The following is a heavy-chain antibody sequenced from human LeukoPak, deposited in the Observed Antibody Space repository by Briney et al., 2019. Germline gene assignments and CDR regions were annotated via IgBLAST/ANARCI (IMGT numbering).Heavy chain of an antibody. CDR3: ASDFDSSDDY. D-gene: IGHD3-22*01. CDR2: IKQDGSEK. Sequence: GGSLRLSXAASGFTFSSYWMSWVRQAPGKGLEWVANIKQDGSEKYYVDSVKGRFTISRDNAKNSLYLQMISLRAEDSAVYYCASDFDSSDDYWGQGTQVTVSS. J-gene: IGHJ4*02. V-gene: IGHV3-7*01. CDR1: GFTFSSYW.